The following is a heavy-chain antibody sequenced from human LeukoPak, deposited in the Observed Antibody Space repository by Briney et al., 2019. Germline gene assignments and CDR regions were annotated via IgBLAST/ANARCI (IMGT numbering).Heavy chain of an antibody. Sequence: PSETLSLTCTVSGVSISSSNSYWGWIRQPPGKGLEWIGSIYHSGSTYYNPSLKSRVTISVDTSKNQFSLKLSSVTAADTAVYYCARTSITMVRGVLLNWFDPWGQGTLVTVSS. CDR1: GVSISSSNSY. CDR2: IYHSGST. V-gene: IGHV4-39*07. J-gene: IGHJ5*02. D-gene: IGHD3-10*01. CDR3: ARTSITMVRGVLLNWFDP.